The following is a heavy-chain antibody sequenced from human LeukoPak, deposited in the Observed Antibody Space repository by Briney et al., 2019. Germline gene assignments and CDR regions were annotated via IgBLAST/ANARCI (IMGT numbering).Heavy chain of an antibody. J-gene: IGHJ5*02. CDR3: ARDKLGLGELSLYDQ. V-gene: IGHV1-2*02. CDR2: MNPTKGST. D-gene: IGHD3-16*02. Sequence: ASVKVSCKASGYTLTGYYMHWVRQAPGQGLEWMGWMNPTKGSTKYAQKFQGRVTMTRDTSISTAYMELSRLRSDDTAMYYCARDKLGLGELSLYDQWGQGTLVTVFS. CDR1: GYTLTGYY.